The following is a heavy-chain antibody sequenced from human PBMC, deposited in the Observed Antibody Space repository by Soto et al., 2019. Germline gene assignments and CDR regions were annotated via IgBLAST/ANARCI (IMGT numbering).Heavy chain of an antibody. J-gene: IGHJ4*02. D-gene: IGHD6-19*01. Sequence: QVQLQESGPGLVKPSETLSLTCTFSGGSLSSQYWGWIRQPPGKGLEWIGYIYNSGSNNYNPSLKRRATISVDTSKNQFSRKLSSVTAAYTAVYYCARGGSAWSNDYWGQGALVTVSS. CDR1: GGSLSSQY. V-gene: IGHV4-59*11. CDR3: ARGGSAWSNDY. CDR2: IYNSGSN.